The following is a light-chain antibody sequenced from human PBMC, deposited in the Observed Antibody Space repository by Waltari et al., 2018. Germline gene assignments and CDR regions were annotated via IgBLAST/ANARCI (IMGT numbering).Light chain of an antibody. CDR1: QSVSTY. CDR2: DTS. Sequence: EIVLTQSPATLSLSPGERATLFCRASQSVSTYFAWYQQKPDQAPRRLSYDTSNRAAGIPARFTGRGSGTDFTLTISGLEPEDFAGYYCQQGSTFGQGTRLEMK. V-gene: IGKV3-11*01. J-gene: IGKJ5*01. CDR3: QQGST.